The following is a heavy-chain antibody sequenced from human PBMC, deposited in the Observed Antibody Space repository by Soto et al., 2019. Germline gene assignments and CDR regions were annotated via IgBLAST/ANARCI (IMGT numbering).Heavy chain of an antibody. D-gene: IGHD6-19*01. V-gene: IGHV3-23*01. Sequence: GGSLRLSCAASGFTFSNYAMSWVRQAPGKGLEWVSAISGSGGSTYYAASVKGRFTISRDNSKNMLYLQMNSLRAEDTAVFYCARDQVADPYYYYGMDVWGQGTTVTVSS. CDR3: ARDQVADPYYYYGMDV. J-gene: IGHJ6*02. CDR1: GFTFSNYA. CDR2: ISGSGGST.